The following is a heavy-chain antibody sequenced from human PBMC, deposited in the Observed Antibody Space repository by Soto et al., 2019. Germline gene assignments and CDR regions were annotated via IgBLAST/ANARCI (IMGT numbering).Heavy chain of an antibody. CDR1: SGSFSGYY. V-gene: IGHV4-34*01. J-gene: IGHJ4*02. Sequence: SETLSLTCAVYSGSFSGYYWSWIRQPPGKGLEWIGEINHSGSTKYNSSLKSRVTISVDTSKNQFSLKLSSVTVADTAVYYCARLTVQIRSPVDYWGQGTLVTVSS. CDR2: INHSGST. CDR3: ARLTVQIRSPVDY. D-gene: IGHD4-17*01.